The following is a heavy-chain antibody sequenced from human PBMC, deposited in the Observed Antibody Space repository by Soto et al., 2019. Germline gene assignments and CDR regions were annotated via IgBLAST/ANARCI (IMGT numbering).Heavy chain of an antibody. V-gene: IGHV1-69*13. CDR2: IIPIFGTA. Sequence: SVKVSCKASGGTFSSYAISWVRQAPGQGLEWMGGIIPIFGTANYAQKFQGRVTITADESTSTAYMELSSLRSEDTAVYYCARDQRGYDSSGYYSRYYFDYWGQGTLVTVSS. D-gene: IGHD3-22*01. CDR1: GGTFSSYA. J-gene: IGHJ4*02. CDR3: ARDQRGYDSSGYYSRYYFDY.